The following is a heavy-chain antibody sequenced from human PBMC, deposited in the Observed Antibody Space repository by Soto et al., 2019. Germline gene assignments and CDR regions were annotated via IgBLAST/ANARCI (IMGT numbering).Heavy chain of an antibody. Sequence: GSXXLSCSSSGFQCXNYAISRVRQAPGKGLEWVSLISATGGGTYYADSVKGRFNISRDNSHNTLYLQVHSLTAEETAVYYCAKDRRAGGNSAFYFDFWGQGAQVTVSS. V-gene: IGHV3-23*01. CDR1: GFQCXNYA. CDR3: AKDRRAGGNSAFYFDF. CDR2: ISATGGGT. J-gene: IGHJ4*02. D-gene: IGHD3-16*01.